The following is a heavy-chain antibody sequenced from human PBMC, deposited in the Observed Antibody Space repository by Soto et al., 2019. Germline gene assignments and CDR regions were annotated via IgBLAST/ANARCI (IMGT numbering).Heavy chain of an antibody. CDR1: GFTFSSYW. CDR3: ARQSTVTTTGWFDP. V-gene: IGHV3-7*03. Sequence: EVHLVESGGGLVQPGGSLRLSCAASGFTFSSYWMTWVRQAPGKGLEWVANIKPDESEKYYVGSVQGRFTISRDNAKNSLYLHMNSLTDEDTAVYYCARQSTVTTTGWFDPWGQGTLVTVSS. CDR2: IKPDESEK. J-gene: IGHJ5*02. D-gene: IGHD4-17*01.